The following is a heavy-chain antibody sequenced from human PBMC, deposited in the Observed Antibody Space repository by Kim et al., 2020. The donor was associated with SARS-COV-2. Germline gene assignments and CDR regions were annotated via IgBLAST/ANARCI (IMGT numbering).Heavy chain of an antibody. Sequence: ASVKVSCKASGYSFTRHYMHWVRQAPGQGLEWMGMINPSNGDTGYAQTFRNRATVTRDTSTTTVYMELSSLRSEDTAVYFCAREIPDTLYFDYWGLG. V-gene: IGHV1-46*01. CDR1: GYSFTRHY. D-gene: IGHD2-2*01. J-gene: IGHJ4*02. CDR2: INPSNGDT. CDR3: AREIPDTLYFDY.